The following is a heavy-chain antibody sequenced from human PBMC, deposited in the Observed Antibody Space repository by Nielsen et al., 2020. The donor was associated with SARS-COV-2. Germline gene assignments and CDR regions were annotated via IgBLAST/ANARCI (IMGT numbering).Heavy chain of an antibody. J-gene: IGHJ3*02. CDR2: SDHSWRI. CDR3: ARLPAGTVSFDI. D-gene: IGHD2-2*01. CDR1: GGSIRNTY. V-gene: IGHV4-59*08. Sequence: SDTPSLTCAVSGGSIRNTYWGWIRQPPGKRLEWIAYSDHSWRINYNPSLKSRATISADTSKDQISMKLTSVTAADTAVYYCARLPAGTVSFDIWGQGTMVTVS.